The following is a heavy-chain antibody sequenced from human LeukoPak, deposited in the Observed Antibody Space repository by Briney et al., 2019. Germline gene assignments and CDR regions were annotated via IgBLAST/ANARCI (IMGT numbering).Heavy chain of an antibody. D-gene: IGHD1-26*01. CDR1: GGSISSSSYY. Sequence: PSETLSLTCTVSGGSISSSSYYWGWIRQPPGKGLEWIGSIYYSGSTYYNPSLKSRVTISVDTSKNQFSLKLSSVTAAGTAVYYCARRGAEWELPYFDYWGQGTLVTVSS. J-gene: IGHJ4*02. V-gene: IGHV4-39*01. CDR2: IYYSGST. CDR3: ARRGAEWELPYFDY.